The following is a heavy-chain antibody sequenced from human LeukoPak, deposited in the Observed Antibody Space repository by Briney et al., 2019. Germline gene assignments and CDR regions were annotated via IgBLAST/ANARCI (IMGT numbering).Heavy chain of an antibody. V-gene: IGHV4-61*08. D-gene: IGHD4-17*01. J-gene: IGHJ6*03. CDR3: ARTSYGDYVYYYYYMDV. CDR2: IYYSGST. CDR1: GGSISSGGYY. Sequence: SQTLSLTCTVSGGSISSGGYYWSWIRQHPGKGLEWIGYIYYSGSTNYNPSLKSRATISVDTSKNQFSLKLSSVTAADTAVYYCARTSYGDYVYYYYYMDVWGQGTMVTVSS.